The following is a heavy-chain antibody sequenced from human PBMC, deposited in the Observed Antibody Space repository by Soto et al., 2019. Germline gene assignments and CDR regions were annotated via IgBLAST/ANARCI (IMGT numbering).Heavy chain of an antibody. Sequence: QVLLRESGPGLVKPSETLALTCAVSGDSVSSSDFYWTWIRQPPGKPLEWIGYVYSTGTTNYSPSVKSRVDMSVDTSENQFSLKVRSVTAADAAVYFCARVSTLVAPKDGKSAYFYAMDVWGPGTTVTVSA. J-gene: IGHJ6*01. D-gene: IGHD6-6*01. CDR1: GDSVSSSDFY. CDR3: ARVSTLVAPKDGKSAYFYAMDV. CDR2: VYSTGTT. V-gene: IGHV4-61*08.